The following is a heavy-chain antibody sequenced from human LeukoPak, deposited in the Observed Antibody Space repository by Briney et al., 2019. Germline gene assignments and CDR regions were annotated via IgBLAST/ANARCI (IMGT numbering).Heavy chain of an antibody. J-gene: IGHJ5*02. CDR3: ASVYGDYVNWFDP. CDR1: GGSFSGYY. Sequence: PSETLSLTCAVYGGSFSGYYWSWIRQPPGKGLEWIGEINHSGSTNYNPSLKSRVTISVDTSKNQFSLKLSSATAADTAVYYCASVYGDYVNWFDPWGQGTLVTVSS. CDR2: INHSGST. V-gene: IGHV4-34*01. D-gene: IGHD4-17*01.